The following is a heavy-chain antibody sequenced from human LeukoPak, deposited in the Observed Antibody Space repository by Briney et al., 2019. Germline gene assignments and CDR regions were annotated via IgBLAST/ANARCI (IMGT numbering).Heavy chain of an antibody. D-gene: IGHD2-2*01. CDR1: GGTFSSYA. CDR3: ASADQLLWATDY. Sequence: ASVKVSCKTSGGTFSSYAISWVRQAPGQGLEWMGEIIPIFGTANYAQKFQGRVTITADESTSTAYMELSSLRSEDTAVYYCASADQLLWATDYWGQGALVTVSS. V-gene: IGHV1-69*13. J-gene: IGHJ4*02. CDR2: IIPIFGTA.